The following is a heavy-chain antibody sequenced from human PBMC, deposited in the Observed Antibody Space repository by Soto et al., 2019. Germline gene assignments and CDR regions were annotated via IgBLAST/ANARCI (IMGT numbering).Heavy chain of an antibody. CDR1: GGSFSSYH. V-gene: IGHV4-34*01. Sequence: SETLSLTCVVSGGSFSSYHWAWIRQTPVKGLEWIGEIDEHGSARYNPSLQGRVTLSLDTPKSQLSLSLSSVTAADTAVYYCPRDCRASNFLPRWFDPWGQGTLVTVSS. J-gene: IGHJ5*02. CDR2: IDEHGSA. CDR3: PRDCRASNFLPRWFDP. D-gene: IGHD2-15*01.